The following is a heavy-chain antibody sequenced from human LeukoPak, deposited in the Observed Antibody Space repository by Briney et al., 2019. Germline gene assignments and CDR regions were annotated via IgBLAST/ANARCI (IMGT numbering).Heavy chain of an antibody. Sequence: GRSLRLSCAASGFTFSSYGMHWVRQAPGKGLEWVAVISYDGSNKYYADSVKGRFTISRDNSKNTVYMQMTSLRAEDTAVYYCSGGFYFDFWGQGTLVTVSS. CDR2: ISYDGSNK. J-gene: IGHJ4*02. V-gene: IGHV3-30*03. CDR3: SGGFYFDF. CDR1: GFTFSSYG.